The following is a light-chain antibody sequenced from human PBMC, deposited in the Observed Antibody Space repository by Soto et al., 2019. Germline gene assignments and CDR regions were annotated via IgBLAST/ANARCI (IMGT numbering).Light chain of an antibody. Sequence: DIQMTQSPSTLSGSVGDRVTITCRASQTISSWLAWYQQKPGKAPKLLIYKASTLKSGVPSRFSGIVSGTEFNLTIISLQPDDFATYYCQHYNSYSEAFGQGTKVELK. CDR1: QTISSW. V-gene: IGKV1-5*03. J-gene: IGKJ1*01. CDR2: KAS. CDR3: QHYNSYSEA.